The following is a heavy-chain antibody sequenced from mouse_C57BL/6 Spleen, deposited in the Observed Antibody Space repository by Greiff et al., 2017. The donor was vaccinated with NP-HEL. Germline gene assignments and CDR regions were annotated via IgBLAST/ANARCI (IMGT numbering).Heavy chain of an antibody. D-gene: IGHD1-1*01. V-gene: IGHV5-4*01. CDR3: ARDPGSSYFDY. J-gene: IGHJ2*01. CDR1: GFTFSSYA. CDR2: ISDGGSYT. Sequence: QLQESGGGLAPPFFSLKLSFAASGFTFSSYAMSWVRQTPEKRLEWVATISDGGSYTYYPDNVKGRFTISRDNAKNNLYLQMSHLKSEDTAMYYCARDPGSSYFDYWGQGTTLTVSS.